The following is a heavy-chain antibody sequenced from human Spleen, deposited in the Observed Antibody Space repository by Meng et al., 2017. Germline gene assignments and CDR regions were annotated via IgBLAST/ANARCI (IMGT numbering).Heavy chain of an antibody. CDR1: GFTFGDYA. D-gene: IGHD5-24*01. CDR3: AKDKMATIPDY. J-gene: IGHJ4*02. V-gene: IGHV3-23*01. CDR2: ISGSGGST. Sequence: GESLKISCTASGFTFGDYAMSWVRQAPGKGLEWVSAISGSGGSTYYADSVKGRFTISRDNSKNTLYLQMNSLRAEDTALYYCAKDKMATIPDYWGQGTLVTVSS.